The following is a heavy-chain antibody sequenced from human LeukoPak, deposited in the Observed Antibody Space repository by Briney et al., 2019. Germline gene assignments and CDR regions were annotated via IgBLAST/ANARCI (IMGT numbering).Heavy chain of an antibody. V-gene: IGHV3-74*01. CDR3: ARVVTWFES. Sequence: PTGGSLRLSCSVSGFTFSNYWMHWVRQAPGKGLVWVSRINSDGSDTSYADSVKGRFTISRDNAKNTLYLQMNSLRVEDTAVYYCARVVTWFESWGQGTLVTVSS. CDR1: GFTFSNYW. CDR2: INSDGSDT. D-gene: IGHD4-11*01. J-gene: IGHJ5*01.